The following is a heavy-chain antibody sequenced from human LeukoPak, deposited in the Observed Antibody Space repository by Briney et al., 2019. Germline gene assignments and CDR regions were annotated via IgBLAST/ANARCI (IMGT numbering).Heavy chain of an antibody. V-gene: IGHV3-30-3*02. CDR1: GFIFSNYA. CDR3: AKDYGGNSDSFDY. J-gene: IGHJ4*02. Sequence: GGSLRLSCAASGFIFSNYAMHWVRQAPGKGLEWVAVISYDGSNEYYADSVKGRFTISRDNSKNTLYLQMNSLRAEDTAVYYCAKDYGGNSDSFDYWGQGTLVTVSS. CDR2: ISYDGSNE. D-gene: IGHD4-23*01.